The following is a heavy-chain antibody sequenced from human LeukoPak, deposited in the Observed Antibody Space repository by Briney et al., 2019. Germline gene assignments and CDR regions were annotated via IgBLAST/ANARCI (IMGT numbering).Heavy chain of an antibody. D-gene: IGHD5-18*01. CDR1: GFTFSSYG. J-gene: IGHJ6*03. Sequence: GGSLRLSCAASGFTFSSYGMHWVGQAPGKGREGVAFIRYDGSNKYYADSVKGRFTISRDNSKNTLYLQMNSLRAEDTAVYYCAKDKSGGYSYGYYYYMDVWGKGTTVTVSS. CDR3: AKDKSGGYSYGYYYYMDV. CDR2: IRYDGSNK. V-gene: IGHV3-30*02.